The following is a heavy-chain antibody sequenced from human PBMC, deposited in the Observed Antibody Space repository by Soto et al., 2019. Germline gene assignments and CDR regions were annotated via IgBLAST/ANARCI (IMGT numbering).Heavy chain of an antibody. CDR2: ISWNSGNI. CDR3: VKASTYSSSQGWFDP. J-gene: IGHJ5*02. CDR1: GFSFDGHA. V-gene: IGHV3-9*01. Sequence: EVQLVESGGGLVQPGRSLRLSCAASGFSFDGHAMNWVRQPPGKGLEWVSGISWNSGNIDYADSVKGRFTISRDNAKNSLYLQMNSLRAEDTALYYCVKASTYSSSQGWFDPWGQGTMVTVSS. D-gene: IGHD6-6*01.